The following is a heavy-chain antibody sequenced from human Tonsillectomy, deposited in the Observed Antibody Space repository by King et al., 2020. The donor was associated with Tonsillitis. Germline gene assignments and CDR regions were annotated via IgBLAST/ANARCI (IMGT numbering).Heavy chain of an antibody. Sequence: VQLVESGGGVVQRGRSLRLSCAASGFTFSSYGMHWVRQAPGKGLEWVAVISYDGSNKYYADSVKGRFTISRDNSKNTLYLQMNSLRAEDTAVYYCAKEGLVAYLDYWGQGTLVTVSS. CDR3: AKEGLVAYLDY. J-gene: IGHJ4*02. CDR1: GFTFSSYG. CDR2: ISYDGSNK. V-gene: IGHV3-30*18. D-gene: IGHD2-15*01.